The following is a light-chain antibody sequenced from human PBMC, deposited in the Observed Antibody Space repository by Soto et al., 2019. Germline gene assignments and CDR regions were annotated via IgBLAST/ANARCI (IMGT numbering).Light chain of an antibody. Sequence: QSALTQPASVSGSPGQSITISCTGTSSDVGGYNFVSWYQQHPGKAPKLIISDVSNRPSGVSNRFSGSKSGNTASLTISGLQAEDEADYYCSSYTSSSPVVFGGGTKLTVL. CDR2: DVS. CDR1: SSDVGGYNF. CDR3: SSYTSSSPVV. V-gene: IGLV2-14*01. J-gene: IGLJ2*01.